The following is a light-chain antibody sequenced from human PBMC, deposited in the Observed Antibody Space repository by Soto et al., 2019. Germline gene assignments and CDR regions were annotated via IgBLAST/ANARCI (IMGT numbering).Light chain of an antibody. CDR2: DVS. Sequence: SELPRPASLTRSPGPSITITYTGTSSDVGGYHYVSWYQQYPGKAPKVMIYDVSNRPSGVSNRFSGSKSGTTASLTISGLQAEDEADYYCSSYTSSSTYGFGTGTKVTVL. V-gene: IGLV2-14*01. J-gene: IGLJ1*01. CDR1: SSDVGGYHY. CDR3: SSYTSSSTYG.